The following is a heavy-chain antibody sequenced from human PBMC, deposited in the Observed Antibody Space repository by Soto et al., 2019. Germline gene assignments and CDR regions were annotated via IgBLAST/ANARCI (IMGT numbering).Heavy chain of an antibody. J-gene: IGHJ2*01. CDR3: ARRHYYDTSGSWYFDL. Sequence: EVQLVESGGGVVRTGGSLRLSCAASGFNFDDHGMSWVRQAPGKGLEWVSSINWNGGSTGYVDSVKGRFTISRDNAKNSLLLQMNSLGAEDTAFYYCARRHYYDTSGSWYFDLWGRGTLVTVSS. CDR2: INWNGGST. D-gene: IGHD3-22*01. V-gene: IGHV3-20*04. CDR1: GFNFDDHG.